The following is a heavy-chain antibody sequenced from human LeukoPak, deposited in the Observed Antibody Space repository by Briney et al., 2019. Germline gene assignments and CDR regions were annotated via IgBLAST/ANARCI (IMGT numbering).Heavy chain of an antibody. CDR1: GGTFSSYA. CDR3: ARDRGDTGIDY. CDR2: IIPIFGTA. Sequence: GASVKVSCKASGGTFSSYAISWVRQAPGQGLEWMGGIIPIFGTANYAQKFQGRVTITADKSTSTAYMELSSLRSEDMAVYYCARDRGDTGIDYWGQGTLVTVSS. D-gene: IGHD5-18*01. J-gene: IGHJ4*02. V-gene: IGHV1-69*06.